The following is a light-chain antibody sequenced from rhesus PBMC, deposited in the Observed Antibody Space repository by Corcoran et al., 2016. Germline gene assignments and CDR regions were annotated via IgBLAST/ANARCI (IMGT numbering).Light chain of an antibody. Sequence: DIQMTQSPSSLSASVGDRVTITRRASQGSSNWLAWYQQKPGKAPKLLIYRASNLETGVPSRFRGSGSGTAFTLTISSLQPEGIATSCFPQHDNSPLAFGGGAKVGIK. CDR3: PQHDNSPLA. CDR1: QGSSNW. CDR2: RAS. J-gene: IGKJ4*01. V-gene: IGKV1-69*01.